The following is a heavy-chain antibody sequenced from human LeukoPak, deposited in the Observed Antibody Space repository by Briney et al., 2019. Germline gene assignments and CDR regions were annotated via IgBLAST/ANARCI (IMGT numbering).Heavy chain of an antibody. CDR3: ARQYSGSYYRFDY. V-gene: IGHV1-2*02. J-gene: IGHJ4*02. CDR1: GYTFTVYY. CDR2: INPNSGGT. D-gene: IGHD1-26*01. Sequence: ASVTVSCKASGYTFTVYYMHWVRQAPGQGLEWMGWINPNSGGTNYAQKFQGRVTMTRDTSISTAYMELSRLRSDDTAVYYCARQYSGSYYRFDYWGQGTLVTVSS.